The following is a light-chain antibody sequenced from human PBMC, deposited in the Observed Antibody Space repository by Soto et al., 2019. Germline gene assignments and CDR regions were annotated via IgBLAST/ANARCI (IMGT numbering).Light chain of an antibody. V-gene: IGKV3-20*01. CDR3: QHYGSSPMYI. J-gene: IGKJ2*01. CDR1: QSVSSSY. CDR2: GAS. Sequence: EIVLTQSPGTLSLSPGERATLSCRASQSVSSSYLAWYQQRPGQAPRLLIYGASSRATGIPDRFSSGGSGTDFILPISRLEPEDFAVYFCQHYGSSPMYIFGQGTKVEIK.